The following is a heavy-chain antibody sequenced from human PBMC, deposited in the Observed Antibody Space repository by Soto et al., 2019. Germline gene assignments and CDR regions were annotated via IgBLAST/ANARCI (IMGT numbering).Heavy chain of an antibody. D-gene: IGHD3-10*01. Sequence: QVQLVESGGGVVQPGRSLRLSCAASGFTFSSYGMHWVRQAPGKGLEWVAVISYDGSNKYYADSVKGRFTISRDNSKNTLYLQMNSLRAEDTAVYYCAKALVVRGVIGNYYGMDVWGQGTTVTVSS. CDR3: AKALVVRGVIGNYYGMDV. CDR2: ISYDGSNK. CDR1: GFTFSSYG. V-gene: IGHV3-30*18. J-gene: IGHJ6*02.